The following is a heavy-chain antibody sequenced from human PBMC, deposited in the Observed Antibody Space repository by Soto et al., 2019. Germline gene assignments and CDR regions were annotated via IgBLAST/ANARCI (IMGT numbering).Heavy chain of an antibody. D-gene: IGHD6-19*01. Sequence: EVQLLESGGGLVQPGGSLRLSCAASGFTFSSYAMSWVRQAPGKGLEWVSAISGSGGSTYYADSVKGRFTISRDNSKNTLYLRMNSLRAEDTAVYYCAKEAVLEYYYYYYMDVWGKGTTVTVSS. V-gene: IGHV3-23*01. CDR1: GFTFSSYA. J-gene: IGHJ6*03. CDR3: AKEAVLEYYYYYYMDV. CDR2: ISGSGGST.